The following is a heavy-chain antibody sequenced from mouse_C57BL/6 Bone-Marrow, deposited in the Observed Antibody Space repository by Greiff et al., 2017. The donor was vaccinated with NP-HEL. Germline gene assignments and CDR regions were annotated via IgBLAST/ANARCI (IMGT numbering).Heavy chain of an antibody. CDR3: ARREDLVYYGNLGAMDY. Sequence: QVQLQQPGAELVKPGASVKMSCKASGYTFTSYWITWVKQRPGQGLEWIGDIYPGSGSTNYNEKFKSKATLTVDTSSSTAYMQLSSLTSEDSAVYYCARREDLVYYGNLGAMDYWGQGTSVTVSS. CDR2: IYPGSGST. V-gene: IGHV1-55*01. J-gene: IGHJ4*01. D-gene: IGHD2-1*01. CDR1: GYTFTSYW.